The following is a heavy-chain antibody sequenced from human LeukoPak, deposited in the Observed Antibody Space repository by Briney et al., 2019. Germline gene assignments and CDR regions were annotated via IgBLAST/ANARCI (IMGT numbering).Heavy chain of an antibody. CDR3: ARGGWGYYDSSGYSGDPFDI. Sequence: GGSLRLSCVASGFTVSSNYMSWVRQAPGKGLEWVSVIYSGGSTNYADSVKGRFTISRDNSKNTLYLQMNGLRAEDTAVYYCARGGWGYYDSSGYSGDPFDIWGQGTMVTVSS. CDR2: IYSGGST. V-gene: IGHV3-66*01. CDR1: GFTVSSNY. J-gene: IGHJ3*02. D-gene: IGHD3-22*01.